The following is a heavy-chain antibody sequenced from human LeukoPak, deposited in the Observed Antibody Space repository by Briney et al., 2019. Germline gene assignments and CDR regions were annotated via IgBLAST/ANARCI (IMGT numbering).Heavy chain of an antibody. D-gene: IGHD3-10*01. CDR3: AKDQSAWYYGSGSYYNVDY. V-gene: IGHV3-23*01. CDR1: GFTSSSYG. Sequence: PGGSLRLSCAASGFTSSSYGMSWVRQAPGKGLEWVSAISGSGSNTYFADSVKGRFTISRDNSKNTLYLQMNSLRAEDTAVYYCAKDQSAWYYGSGSYYNVDYWGQGTLVTVSS. J-gene: IGHJ4*02. CDR2: ISGSGSNT.